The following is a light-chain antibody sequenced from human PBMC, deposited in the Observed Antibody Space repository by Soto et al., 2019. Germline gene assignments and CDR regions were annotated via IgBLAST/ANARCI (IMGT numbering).Light chain of an antibody. J-gene: IGKJ4*01. CDR3: QQYNNWPSLT. CDR1: QYLSNS. Sequence: EIMMTQSPATLSVSPGERATLSCRASQYLSNSLAWYQQKPGQAPRLLIYGVSTRANGIQARFSGSGSGTEFTLTISSLQSEDSAVYYCQQYNNWPSLTFGGGTKVEIK. CDR2: GVS. V-gene: IGKV3-15*01.